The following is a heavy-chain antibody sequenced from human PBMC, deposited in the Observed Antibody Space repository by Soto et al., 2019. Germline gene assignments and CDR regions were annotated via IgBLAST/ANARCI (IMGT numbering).Heavy chain of an antibody. Sequence: SLKVSCTASGCPFSSYAITWVRHAPGQGLEWMGGIIPIFGTANYAQKFQGRVTITADKSTSTAYMELSSLRSEDTAVYYCASLIQMATITYYYYGMDVWGQGTTVTVSS. D-gene: IGHD5-12*01. CDR2: IIPIFGTA. CDR3: ASLIQMATITYYYYGMDV. CDR1: GCPFSSYA. V-gene: IGHV1-69*06. J-gene: IGHJ6*02.